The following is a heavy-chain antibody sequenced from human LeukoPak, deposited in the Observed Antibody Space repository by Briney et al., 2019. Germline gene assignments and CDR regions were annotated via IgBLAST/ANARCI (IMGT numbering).Heavy chain of an antibody. V-gene: IGHV3-33*05. Sequence: GGSVRLSCAASGFTFSSYGMHWDRQAPGKGLEWVTGISYDGSNKHYSESVKGRLTISRDNSKNTLDLQMNSLTAEDTAVYYCARWNSNWFDPWGQATMATVSS. CDR1: GFTFSSYG. J-gene: IGHJ5*02. CDR2: ISYDGSNK. D-gene: IGHD1-7*01. CDR3: ARWNSNWFDP.